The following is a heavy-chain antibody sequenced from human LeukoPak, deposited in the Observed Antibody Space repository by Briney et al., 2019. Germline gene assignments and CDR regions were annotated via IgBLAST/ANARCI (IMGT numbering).Heavy chain of an antibody. CDR3: ARDSILTGYPDAFDI. CDR1: GFTFSNYN. Sequence: PGGSLRLSCAASGFTFSNYNMNWVRQAPGKGLEWVSYISSSSSTIYYADSVKGRFTISRDNAKNSLYLQMNSLRAEDTAVYYCARDSILTGYPDAFDIWGQGTMVTVSS. J-gene: IGHJ3*02. V-gene: IGHV3-48*04. CDR2: ISSSSSTI. D-gene: IGHD3-9*01.